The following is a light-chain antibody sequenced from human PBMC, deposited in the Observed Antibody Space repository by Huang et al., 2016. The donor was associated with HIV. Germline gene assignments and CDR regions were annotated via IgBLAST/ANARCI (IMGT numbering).Light chain of an antibody. Sequence: DIVMTQSPATLSLSPGERATLSCRASHIIGSNLAWYQQRPGQAPRLLIHGASTRATGIPFRFSGNGSGTEFTLTISSLQSEDYAVYYCQQYNDWPPYTFGQGTKLDIK. CDR3: QQYNDWPPYT. CDR2: GAS. V-gene: IGKV3-15*01. J-gene: IGKJ2*01. CDR1: HIIGSN.